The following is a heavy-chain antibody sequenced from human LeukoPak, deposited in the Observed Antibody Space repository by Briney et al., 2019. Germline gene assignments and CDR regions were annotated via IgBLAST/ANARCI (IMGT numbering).Heavy chain of an antibody. CDR1: GFTFSSYS. CDR2: ISSSSSYI. J-gene: IGHJ6*02. Sequence: GGSLRLSCAASGFTFSSYSMNWVRQAPGKGLEWVSSISSSSSYIYYADSVKGRFTISRDNAKNSLYLQMNSLRAEDTAVYYCARDLRSSWDAYGMDVWGQGTTVTVSS. CDR3: ARDLRSSWDAYGMDV. D-gene: IGHD6-13*01. V-gene: IGHV3-21*01.